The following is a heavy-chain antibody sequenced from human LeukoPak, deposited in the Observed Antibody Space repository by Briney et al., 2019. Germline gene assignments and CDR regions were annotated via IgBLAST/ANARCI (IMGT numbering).Heavy chain of an antibody. Sequence: GGSLRLSCAASGFTFSSYSMNWVRQAPGKGLEWVSSINSKSRYIYYADSLKGQFTISRDNGKNSVYLQMNSLRAEDTAVYFCARADSSSSRLDCWGQGTLVTVSS. CDR1: GFTFSSYS. J-gene: IGHJ4*02. CDR3: ARADSSSSRLDC. V-gene: IGHV3-21*01. D-gene: IGHD6-6*01. CDR2: INSKSRYI.